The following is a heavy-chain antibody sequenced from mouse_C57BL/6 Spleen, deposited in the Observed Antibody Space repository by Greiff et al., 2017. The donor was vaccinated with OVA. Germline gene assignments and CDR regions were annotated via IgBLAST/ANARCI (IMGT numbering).Heavy chain of an antibody. V-gene: IGHV1-81*01. D-gene: IGHD4-1*01. J-gene: IGHJ4*01. CDR1: GYTFTSYG. Sequence: VQLVESGAELARPGASVKLSCKASGYTFTSYGISWVKQRTGQGLEWIGEIYPRSGNTYYNEKFTGKAPLTADNSSSTAYMEIRSRTSEDSAVYCCARGGNWDAYAMDYWGQGTSVTVSS. CDR3: ARGGNWDAYAMDY. CDR2: IYPRSGNT.